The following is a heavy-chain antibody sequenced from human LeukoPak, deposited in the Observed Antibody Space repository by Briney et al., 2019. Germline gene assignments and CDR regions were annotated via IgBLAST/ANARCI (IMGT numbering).Heavy chain of an antibody. J-gene: IGHJ4*02. CDR1: GFSVSTSGVG. CDR2: IFWDDDK. Sequence: SGPTLVNPTQTLTLTCTFSGFSVSTSGVGVGWIRQAPGKALEWLALIFWDDDKGYSPSLRSRPTITKDTSKNQVVLAMTNMDPVDTATYYCAHRPRQGTFDYWGQGTLVTVSS. CDR3: AHRPRQGTFDY. V-gene: IGHV2-5*02. D-gene: IGHD3/OR15-3a*01.